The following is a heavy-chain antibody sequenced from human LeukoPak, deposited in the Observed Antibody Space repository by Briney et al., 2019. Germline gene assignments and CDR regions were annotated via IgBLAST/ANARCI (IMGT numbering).Heavy chain of an antibody. V-gene: IGHV3-30*02. CDR2: IRYDGSNK. J-gene: IGHJ4*02. CDR1: GFTFSSYG. D-gene: IGHD3-22*01. CDR3: AKGPLPYYYDSSGSPCDY. Sequence: PGGSLRLSCAASGFTFSSYGMHWVRQAPGKGLEWVAFIRYDGSNKYYADSVKGRFTISRDNSKNTLYLQMNSLRAEDTAVYYCAKGPLPYYYDSSGSPCDYWGQGTLVTVSS.